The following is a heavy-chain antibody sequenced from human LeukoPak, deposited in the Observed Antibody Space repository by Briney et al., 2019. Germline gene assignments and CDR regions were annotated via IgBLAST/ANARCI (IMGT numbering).Heavy chain of an antibody. V-gene: IGHV3-7*01. CDR3: TRDIVYLQLEY. CDR1: GFAFTNYW. Sequence: GGSLRLSCAASGFAFTNYWMVWVRQAPGKGLEWVASIGKDGSEKSYVDSVEGRFTISRDNARNSLYLQMSSLRVEDTAVYYCTRDIVYLQLEYWGQGALVTVSS. J-gene: IGHJ4*02. D-gene: IGHD1-1*01. CDR2: IGKDGSEK.